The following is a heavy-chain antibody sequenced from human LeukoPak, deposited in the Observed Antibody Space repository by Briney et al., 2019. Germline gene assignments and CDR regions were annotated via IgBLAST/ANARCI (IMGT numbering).Heavy chain of an antibody. D-gene: IGHD6-19*01. CDR2: IAYSGST. Sequence: PSQTLSLTCTVSGDSFSINGYYWSWIRQHPGRGLEWIGYIAYSGSTYYNPSLESRLAISVDTSKNQFSLKLNPVTAADTAVYFCARQVVAVAGTGYFDYWGQGTLVTVSS. V-gene: IGHV4-31*03. CDR1: GDSFSINGYY. J-gene: IGHJ4*02. CDR3: ARQVVAVAGTGYFDY.